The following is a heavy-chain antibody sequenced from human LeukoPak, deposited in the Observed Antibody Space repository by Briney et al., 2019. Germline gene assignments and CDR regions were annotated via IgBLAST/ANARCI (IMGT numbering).Heavy chain of an antibody. J-gene: IGHJ3*02. CDR3: AARGYSYGYYAFDI. Sequence: TGGSLRLSCAASGFTFSSYAMSWVRQAPGKGLEWVSAISGCGGSTYYADSVKGRFTISRDNSKNTLYLQMNSLRAEDTAVYYCAARGYSYGYYAFDIWGQGTMVTVSS. D-gene: IGHD5-18*01. CDR2: ISGCGGST. V-gene: IGHV3-23*01. CDR1: GFTFSSYA.